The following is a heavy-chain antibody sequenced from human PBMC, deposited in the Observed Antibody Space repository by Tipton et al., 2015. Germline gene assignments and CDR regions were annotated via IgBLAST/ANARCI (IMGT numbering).Heavy chain of an antibody. CDR2: IWYDESHK. V-gene: IGHV3-33*06. J-gene: IGHJ4*02. CDR1: GFDFSIYG. Sequence: SLRLSCAASGFDFSIYGMHWVRQAPGKGLEWVTVIWYDESHKFYADSVEGRFTISRDNSKNTVYLQMNSLRVEDTAVYYCAKEVQYGGSYYVNYWGQGTLVTVSS. D-gene: IGHD1-26*01. CDR3: AKEVQYGGSYYVNY.